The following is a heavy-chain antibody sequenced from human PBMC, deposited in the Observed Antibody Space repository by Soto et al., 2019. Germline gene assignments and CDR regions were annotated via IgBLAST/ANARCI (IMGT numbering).Heavy chain of an antibody. D-gene: IGHD2-21*01. Sequence: PGGSLRLSCAASGFTFSDYYMSWIRQAPGKGLEWVSYISSSGSTIYYADSVKGRFTISRDNAKNSLYLQMNSLRAEDTAVYYCARVLLLNPLPSDYYFDYWGQGTLVTVSS. CDR2: ISSSGSTI. J-gene: IGHJ4*02. V-gene: IGHV3-11*01. CDR1: GFTFSDYY. CDR3: ARVLLLNPLPSDYYFDY.